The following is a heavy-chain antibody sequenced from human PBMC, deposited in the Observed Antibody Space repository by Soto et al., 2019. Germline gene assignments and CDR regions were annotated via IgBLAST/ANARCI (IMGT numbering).Heavy chain of an antibody. CDR3: ARADRVEPPPT. D-gene: IGHD3-22*01. V-gene: IGHV4-30-4*01. CDR2: IYYSGST. CDR1: GGSISSGDYY. J-gene: IGHJ4*02. Sequence: PSETLSLTCTVSGGSISSGDYYWSWIRQPPGKGPEWIGYIYYSGSTYYNPSLKSRVTISVDTSKNQFSLKLSSVTAADTAVYYCARADRVEPPPTWGQGTLVTVSS.